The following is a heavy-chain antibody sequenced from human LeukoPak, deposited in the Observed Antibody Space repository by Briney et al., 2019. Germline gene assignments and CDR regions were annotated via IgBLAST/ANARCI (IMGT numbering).Heavy chain of an antibody. CDR1: GGSISSYY. CDR2: TYYSGST. J-gene: IGHJ4*02. CDR3: ARLAGDQAFDY. D-gene: IGHD7-27*01. Sequence: PSETLSLTCTVSGGSISSYYWSWIRQPPGKGLEWIGYTYYSGSTNYNPSLKSRVTISVDTSENQFSLKLSSVTAADTAVYYCARLAGDQAFDYWGQGTLVTVSS. V-gene: IGHV4-59*08.